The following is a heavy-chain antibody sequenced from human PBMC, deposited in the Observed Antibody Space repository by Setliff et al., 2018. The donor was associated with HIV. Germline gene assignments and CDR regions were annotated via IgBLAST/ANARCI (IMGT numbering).Heavy chain of an antibody. CDR3: ARGLRTSLVFFDS. V-gene: IGHV4-61*08. Sequence: SETLSLTCNVSAASVGTGAYYWSWIRQSPGKGLEWLGYLYYSGSIDYNPSLKTRVSISIDMSKNQFSLKMSSVTAADTAVYFCARGLRTSLVFFDSWVQGILVTVSS. CDR2: LYYSGSI. J-gene: IGHJ4*02. CDR1: AASVGTGAYY. D-gene: IGHD2-8*01.